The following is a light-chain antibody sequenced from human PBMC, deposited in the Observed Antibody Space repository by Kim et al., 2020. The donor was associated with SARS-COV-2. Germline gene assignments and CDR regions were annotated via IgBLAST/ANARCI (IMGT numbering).Light chain of an antibody. Sequence: ALGQTVRITCQGDSLRRYYASWYQQKPGQAPVFVIYGKNSRPSGIPDRFSGSTSGNTASLTITGAQVSDEADYYCHSRDISGDHLLFGGGTQLTVL. CDR2: GKN. CDR1: SLRRYY. J-gene: IGLJ2*01. CDR3: HSRDISGDHLL. V-gene: IGLV3-19*01.